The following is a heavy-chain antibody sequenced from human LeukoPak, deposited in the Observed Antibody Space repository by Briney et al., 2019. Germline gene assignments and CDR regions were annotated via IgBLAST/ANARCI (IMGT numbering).Heavy chain of an antibody. Sequence: GGSLRLSCAASGFTFSSYAMSWVRQAPGKGLEWVSTISGSGGSTYYADSVKGRFTISRDNSKNMLYLQMNSLRAEGTAVYYCAKQSGSYEWYADYWGQGTLVTVSS. CDR1: GFTFSSYA. V-gene: IGHV3-23*01. CDR2: ISGSGGST. CDR3: AKQSGSYEWYADY. J-gene: IGHJ4*02. D-gene: IGHD1-26*01.